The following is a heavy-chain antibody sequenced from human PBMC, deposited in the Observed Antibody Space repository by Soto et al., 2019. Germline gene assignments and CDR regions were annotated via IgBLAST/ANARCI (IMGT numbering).Heavy chain of an antibody. CDR3: TTSNLGVDY. V-gene: IGHV3-15*01. Sequence: GGSLRLSCETTGLTFSDVWMTWVRQAPGKGLEWVGRIKSKPEDGTIDYAAPVKGRFTISRDDSKKTLYLQMKSLKPDDTGVYYCTTSNLGVDYWGPGTQVTVSS. J-gene: IGHJ4*02. CDR2: IKSKPEDGTI. CDR1: GLTFSDVW. D-gene: IGHD1-1*01.